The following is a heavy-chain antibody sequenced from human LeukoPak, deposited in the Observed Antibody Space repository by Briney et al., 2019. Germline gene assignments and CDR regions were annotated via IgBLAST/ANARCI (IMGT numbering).Heavy chain of an antibody. D-gene: IGHD3-10*01. CDR2: ISSSGSTI. J-gene: IGHJ3*02. V-gene: IGHV3-11*01. CDR1: GFTFSDYY. Sequence: GGSLRLSCAASGFTFSDYYMSWIRQAPGKGLEWVSYISSSGSTIYYADSVKGRFTISRDNAKNSLYLQMNSLRAEDTAVYYCVRDLLYGSGSYYAFDIWGQGTMVTVSS. CDR3: VRDLLYGSGSYYAFDI.